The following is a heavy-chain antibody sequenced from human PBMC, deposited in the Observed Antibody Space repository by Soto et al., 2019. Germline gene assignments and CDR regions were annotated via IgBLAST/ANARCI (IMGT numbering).Heavy chain of an antibody. V-gene: IGHV3-53*01. CDR3: AKDIAGTLFDF. J-gene: IGHJ4*02. Sequence: PGESLKISCAASGFTVSSNYMSWVRQAPGKGLEWVSVIYSGGSTYYADSVKGRFTISRDNSKNTLYLQMNSLRAEDTAVYYCAKDIAGTLFDFWGQGTLVTVSS. CDR2: IYSGGST. CDR1: GFTVSSNY. D-gene: IGHD6-13*01.